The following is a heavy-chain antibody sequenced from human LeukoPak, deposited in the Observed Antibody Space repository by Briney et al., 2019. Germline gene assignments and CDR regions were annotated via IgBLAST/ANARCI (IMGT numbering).Heavy chain of an antibody. V-gene: IGHV3-74*01. CDR2: INTDGSIT. J-gene: IGHJ4*02. Sequence: GAFLRLSCVASGFTFSSYWMHWVRQAPGKGLVWVSRINTDGSITSYADSVKGRFTISRDNAKNTQYLQMNSLRAEDTAVYYCARICGGVSCSINSWGQGTLVTVSS. D-gene: IGHD2-15*01. CDR3: ARICGGVSCSINS. CDR1: GFTFSSYW.